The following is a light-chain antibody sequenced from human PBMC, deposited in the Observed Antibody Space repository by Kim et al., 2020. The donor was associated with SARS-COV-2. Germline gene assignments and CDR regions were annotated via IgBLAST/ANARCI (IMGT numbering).Light chain of an antibody. CDR3: QQHNSYPLT. CDR1: QGISSY. V-gene: IGKV1-9*01. J-gene: IGKJ4*02. CDR2: AAS. Sequence: DIQLTQSPSFLSASVGHRVTITCRASQGISSYLAWYQQKPGKAPKLLIYAASTLQSGVPSRFSGSGSGTEFTLTIRSLQPEDFATYYCQQHNSYPLTFGGGTKVDIK.